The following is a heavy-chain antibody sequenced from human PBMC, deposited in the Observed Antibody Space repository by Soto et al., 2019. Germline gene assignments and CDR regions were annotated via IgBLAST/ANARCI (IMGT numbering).Heavy chain of an antibody. V-gene: IGHV4-4*07. J-gene: IGHJ5*02. CDR3: ARDQEYSGQRTFDP. D-gene: IGHD5-12*01. CDR2: IYATGTT. CDR1: GASISGFY. Sequence: PSETLSLTCTVSGASISGFYWSWIRKSAGKGLEWIGRIYATGTTDYNPSLKSRVMMSVDTSKNQFSLKLSSVTAADTAVYYCARDQEYSGQRTFDPWGQGTLVTVSS.